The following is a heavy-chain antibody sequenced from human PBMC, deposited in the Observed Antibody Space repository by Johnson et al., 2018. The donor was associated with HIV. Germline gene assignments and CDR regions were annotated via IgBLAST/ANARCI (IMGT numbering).Heavy chain of an antibody. V-gene: IGHV3-74*02. J-gene: IGHJ3*01. Sequence: MLLVESGGGVVRPGGSLRLSCAASGFTFSSYGMHWVRQAPGKGLVWVSRINGDGSRLTYADSVKGRFTIARDNAKNTLYLELKSLRSEDTAVYYCARTSCSGARCLGYDPFDVWGQGAMVTVSS. D-gene: IGHD2-15*01. CDR1: GFTFSSYG. CDR2: INGDGSRL. CDR3: ARTSCSGARCLGYDPFDV.